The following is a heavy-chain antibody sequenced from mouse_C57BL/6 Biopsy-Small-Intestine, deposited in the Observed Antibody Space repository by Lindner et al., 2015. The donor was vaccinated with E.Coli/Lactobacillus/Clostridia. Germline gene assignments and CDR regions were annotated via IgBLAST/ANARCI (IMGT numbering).Heavy chain of an antibody. Sequence: VQLQESGAELVKPGASVKISCKASGYAFSSYWMNWVKQRPGKGLEWIGQIYPGDGDTNYNGKFKGKATLTADKSSSTAYMQLSSLTSEDSAVYFCARFYYGPGAMDYWGQGTSVTVSS. CDR3: ARFYYGPGAMDY. CDR2: IYPGDGDT. D-gene: IGHD1-2*01. V-gene: IGHV1-80*01. J-gene: IGHJ4*01. CDR1: GYAFSSYW.